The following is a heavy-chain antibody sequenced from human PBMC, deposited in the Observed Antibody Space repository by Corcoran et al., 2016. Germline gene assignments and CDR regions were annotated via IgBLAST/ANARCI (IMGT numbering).Heavy chain of an antibody. D-gene: IGHD2-15*01. Sequence: QVQLVQSGAEVKKPGASVKVSCKASGYTFTSYGISWVQQAPGQGLEWMGWISAYNGNTNYAQKLQGRVTMTTDTSTSTAYMELRSLRSDDTAVYYCARDCSGGSCYPSPQAGMDVWGQGTTVTVSS. V-gene: IGHV1-18*01. J-gene: IGHJ6*02. CDR1: GYTFTSYG. CDR3: ARDCSGGSCYPSPQAGMDV. CDR2: ISAYNGNT.